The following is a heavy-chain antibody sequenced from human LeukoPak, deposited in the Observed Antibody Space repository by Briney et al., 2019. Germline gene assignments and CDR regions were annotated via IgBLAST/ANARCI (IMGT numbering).Heavy chain of an antibody. CDR1: GFTFSSYE. CDR2: ISSSGSTV. J-gene: IGHJ4*02. D-gene: IGHD5-18*01. CDR3: ARADWDTAMIDY. V-gene: IGHV3-48*03. Sequence: GGSLRLSCAASGFTFSSYEMNWVRQAPGKGLEWVSYISSSGSTVYYANSVKGRFTISRDNAKNSLYLQMNSLRAEDTAVYYCARADWDTAMIDYWGQGTLVTVSS.